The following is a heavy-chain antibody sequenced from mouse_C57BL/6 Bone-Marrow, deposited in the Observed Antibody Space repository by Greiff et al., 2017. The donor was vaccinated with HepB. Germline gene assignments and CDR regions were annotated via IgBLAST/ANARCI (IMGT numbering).Heavy chain of an antibody. V-gene: IGHV1-26*01. CDR3: ARFNVDFDV. CDR1: GYTFTDYY. Sequence: LVKPGASVKIPCKAFGYTFTDYYMNWVKQSHGKSLEWIGDINPNNGGTSYNQKFKGKATLTVDKSSSTAYMELRSLTSEDSAVYYCARFNVDFDVWGTGTTVTVSS. J-gene: IGHJ1*03. CDR2: INPNNGGT.